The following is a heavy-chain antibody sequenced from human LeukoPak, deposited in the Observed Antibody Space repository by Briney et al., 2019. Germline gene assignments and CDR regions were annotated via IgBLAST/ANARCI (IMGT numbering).Heavy chain of an antibody. CDR3: ASYAGFGEYWYFDL. Sequence: PSETLSLTCTVSGGSISSYYWSWIRQPAGKGLEWIGHIYTSGSTNYNPSLKSRVTMSVDTSKNQFSLKLSSVTAADTAVYYCASYAGFGEYWYFDLWGRGTLVTVSS. J-gene: IGHJ2*01. D-gene: IGHD3-10*01. V-gene: IGHV4-4*07. CDR1: GGSISSYY. CDR2: IYTSGST.